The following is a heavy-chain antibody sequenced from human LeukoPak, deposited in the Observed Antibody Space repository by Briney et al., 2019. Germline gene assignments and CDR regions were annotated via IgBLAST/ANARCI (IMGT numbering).Heavy chain of an antibody. CDR1: GGSFSGYY. J-gene: IGHJ4*02. CDR2: INHSGST. CDR3: ARAPGYSSGWYGARGTSRYFDY. V-gene: IGHV4-34*01. Sequence: SETLSLTCAVYGGSFSGYYWSWIRQPPGKELEWIGEINHSGSTNYNPSLKSRVTISVDTSKNQFSLKLSSVTAADTAVYYCARAPGYSSGWYGARGTSRYFDYWGQGTLVTVSS. D-gene: IGHD6-19*01.